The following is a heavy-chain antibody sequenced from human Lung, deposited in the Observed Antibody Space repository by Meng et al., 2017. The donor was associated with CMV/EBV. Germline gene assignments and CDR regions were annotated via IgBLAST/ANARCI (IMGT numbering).Heavy chain of an antibody. Sequence: SXKISXAGSGFNFGNYAMRWVRQAPGKGLEWVSSISWNGGNMCYADSVEGRFTISRDNAKKSFYLQMNSLRPEDTALYYCAKGPGYQASRFYFDYWGQGXLVTVSS. CDR1: GFNFGNYA. V-gene: IGHV3-9*01. CDR3: AKGPGYQASRFYFDY. CDR2: ISWNGGNM. J-gene: IGHJ4*02. D-gene: IGHD6-25*01.